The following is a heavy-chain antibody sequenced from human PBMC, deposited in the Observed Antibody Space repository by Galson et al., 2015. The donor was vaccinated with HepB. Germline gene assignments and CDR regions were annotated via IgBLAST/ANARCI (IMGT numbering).Heavy chain of an antibody. CDR1: GFSVNDNN. Sequence: SLRLSCAASGFSVNDNNMCWVRQAPGKGLEWVSVVHGNGGIYYADSVKGRFSTSRDIRMNTLSLHMKSLRAEDTAMYYCASFGGSYIGGWGQGTLITVSS. CDR2: VHGNGGI. D-gene: IGHD3-16*01. CDR3: ASFGGSYIGG. V-gene: IGHV3-53*01. J-gene: IGHJ4*02.